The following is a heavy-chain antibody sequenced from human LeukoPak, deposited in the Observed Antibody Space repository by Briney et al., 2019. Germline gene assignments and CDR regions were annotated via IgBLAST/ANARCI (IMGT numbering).Heavy chain of an antibody. CDR1: GGSISSSSYY. D-gene: IGHD3-10*01. CDR3: ARPSPTYYYGSGSYRFDY. Sequence: PSETLSLTCTVSGGSISSSSYYWGWIRQPPGKVLEWIGGIYYSGSTYYNPSLKSRVTISVDTSKNQFSLKLSSVTAADTAVYYCARPSPTYYYGSGSYRFDYWGQGTLVTVSS. CDR2: IYYSGST. V-gene: IGHV4-39*07. J-gene: IGHJ4*02.